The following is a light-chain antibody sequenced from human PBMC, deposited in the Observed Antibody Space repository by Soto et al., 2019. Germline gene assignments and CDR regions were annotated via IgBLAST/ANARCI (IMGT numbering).Light chain of an antibody. Sequence: EIGLPRCPGTGSLSTEKGATRSCRASQSVSNNYLARYQQKPGQAPRLLIYGASNRATGIPDRVSGSGSGPDFTLTISSRQPEDDATYFCQQSYRTPRTFGQGTRLEIK. CDR3: QQSYRTPRT. J-gene: IGKJ5*01. CDR1: QSVSNNY. CDR2: GAS. V-gene: IGKV3-20*01.